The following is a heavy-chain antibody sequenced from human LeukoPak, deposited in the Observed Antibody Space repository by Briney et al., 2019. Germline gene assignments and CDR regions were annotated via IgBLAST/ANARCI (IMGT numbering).Heavy chain of an antibody. V-gene: IGHV3-21*01. J-gene: IGHJ4*02. CDR1: GFTFSSYA. Sequence: GGSLRLSCAASGFTFSSYAMHWVRQAPGKGLEWVSSISSSSSYIYYADSVKGRFTISRDNAKNSLYLQMNSLRAEDTAVYYCARSKGGYGYYFDYWGQGTLVTVSS. D-gene: IGHD5-12*01. CDR3: ARSKGGYGYYFDY. CDR2: ISSSSSYI.